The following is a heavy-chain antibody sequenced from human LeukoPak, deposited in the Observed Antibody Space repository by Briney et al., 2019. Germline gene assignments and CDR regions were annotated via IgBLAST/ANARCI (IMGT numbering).Heavy chain of an antibody. CDR2: INHSGST. J-gene: IGHJ3*02. Sequence: KPSETLSLTCAVYGGSFSGYYWSWIRQPPGKGLEWIGEINHSGSTNYNPSLKSRVTISVDTSKNQFSLKLSSVTAADTAVYYCARVQLMDAFDIWGQGTMVTVSS. V-gene: IGHV4-34*01. CDR1: GGSFSGYY. CDR3: ARVQLMDAFDI. D-gene: IGHD2-2*01.